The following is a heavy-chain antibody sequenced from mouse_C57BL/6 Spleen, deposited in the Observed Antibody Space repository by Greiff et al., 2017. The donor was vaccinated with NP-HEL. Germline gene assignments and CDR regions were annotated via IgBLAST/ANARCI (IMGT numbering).Heavy chain of an antibody. V-gene: IGHV1-19*01. CDR3: APRDSSGIDGYFDF. CDR2: INPYNGGT. J-gene: IGHJ1*03. CDR1: GYTFTDYY. D-gene: IGHD3-2*02. Sequence: EVQLQQSGPVLVKPGASVKMSCKASGYTFTDYYMNWVKQSHGKSLEWIGVINPYNGGTSYNQKFKGKATLTVDKSSSTAYMELNSPTSEDSAVYSCAPRDSSGIDGYFDFWGTGTTVTVSS.